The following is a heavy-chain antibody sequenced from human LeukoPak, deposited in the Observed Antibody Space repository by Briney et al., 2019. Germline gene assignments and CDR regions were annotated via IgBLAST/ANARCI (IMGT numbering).Heavy chain of an antibody. CDR1: GGTLSSYA. D-gene: IGHD3-22*01. CDR2: IIPIFSIA. J-gene: IGHJ4*02. Sequence: SVNVSRKHSGGTLSSYAISWVRPAPGQGSEWMGRIIPIFSIANYAQKFQGRVTITADKSTSTAYMELSSLRSEDTAVYYCGIPGVGYYYDSSGYDYFDYWGQGTLVTVSS. V-gene: IGHV1-69*04. CDR3: GIPGVGYYYDSSGYDYFDY.